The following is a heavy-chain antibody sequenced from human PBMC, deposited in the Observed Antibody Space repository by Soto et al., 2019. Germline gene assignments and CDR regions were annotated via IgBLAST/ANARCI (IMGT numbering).Heavy chain of an antibody. CDR1: GFPFEDFA. Sequence: PGGYLRRSGTGSGFPFEDFAINWGRQAPGKGVEWGGLIRNQNYQETPEYAAAVKCRFTISRDTSNGIAYLQMSGLKIEDSGVYYCTGAVSTDRADFFIYCGHGTTVTVYS. V-gene: IGHV3-49*04. CDR3: TGAVSTDRADFFIY. D-gene: IGHD4-17*01. J-gene: IGHJ4*01. CDR2: IRNQNYQETP.